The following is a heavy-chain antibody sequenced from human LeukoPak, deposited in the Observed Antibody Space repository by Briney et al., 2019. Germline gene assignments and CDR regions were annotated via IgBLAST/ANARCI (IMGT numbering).Heavy chain of an antibody. CDR1: GGPISSHY. CDR3: ARHLGYYGSGSYEPYFDY. CDR2: IYYSGST. Sequence: SETLSLTCTVSGGPISSHYWSCIRQPPGKGLEWMGYIYYSGSTNYNPSLKSRVTISVDTSKNQFSLKLSSVTAADTAVYYWARHLGYYGSGSYEPYFDYWGQGTLVTVSS. D-gene: IGHD3-10*01. V-gene: IGHV4-59*08. J-gene: IGHJ4*02.